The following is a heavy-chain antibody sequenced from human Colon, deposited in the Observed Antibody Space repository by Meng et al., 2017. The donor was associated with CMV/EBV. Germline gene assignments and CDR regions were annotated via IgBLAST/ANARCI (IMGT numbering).Heavy chain of an antibody. CDR2: ISGTGGNT. J-gene: IGHJ4*02. D-gene: IGHD3-10*01. Sequence: GESLKISCAASGFTFYSYALGWVRQAPGKGLEWVSAISGTGGNTYYADSVRGRFTISRDHSKNTLYLQLNNLRGDDTAVYYCAKIQRGNFDYWGQGTLVTVSS. CDR3: AKIQRGNFDY. CDR1: GFTFYSYA. V-gene: IGHV3-23*01.